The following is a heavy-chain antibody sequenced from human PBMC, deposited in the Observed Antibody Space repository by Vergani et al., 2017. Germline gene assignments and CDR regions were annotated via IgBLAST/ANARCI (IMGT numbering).Heavy chain of an antibody. CDR3: AKHFRGWGIDY. CDR2: IQFDGSNQ. CDR1: GFTLSNYD. V-gene: IGHV3-30*02. J-gene: IGHJ4*02. D-gene: IGHD3-16*01. Sequence: QVQLVESGGGVVQRGGSLRLSCATSGFTLSNYDMQWIRQGPGKGLEFVAFIQFDGSNQYYADSVKGRFTLSRDFSKNTLYQQMNSLRTDDTATYYCAKHFRGWGIDYWGQGTQVIVSP.